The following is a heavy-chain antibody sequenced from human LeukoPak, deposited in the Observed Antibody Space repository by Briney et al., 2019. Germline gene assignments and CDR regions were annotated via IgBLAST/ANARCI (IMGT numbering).Heavy chain of an antibody. D-gene: IGHD3-22*01. CDR3: ARENYYDGSGSPSASAPVDH. V-gene: IGHV1-69*13. CDR2: IIPICGTA. J-gene: IGHJ4*02. Sequence: GASVRVCCKASGGTFYSYAISWLRQAPGQWLELMGGIIPICGTANYAQKFQGRVTFTADESTSTAYMELSSLRSDDTAVYYCARENYYDGSGSPSASAPVDHWGQGTLVTVSS. CDR1: GGTFYSYA.